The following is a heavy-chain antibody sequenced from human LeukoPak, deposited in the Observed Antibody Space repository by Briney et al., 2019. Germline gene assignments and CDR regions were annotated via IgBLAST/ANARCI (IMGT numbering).Heavy chain of an antibody. V-gene: IGHV4-34*01. J-gene: IGHJ5*01. Sequence: SETLSLTCAVYGGSFSGYYWSWIRQPPGKGLEWIGEINHSGSTNYNPSLKSRVTISVDTSKNQFSLKLSSVTAADTAVYYCARVANWSDYWGQGTLVTVSS. CDR2: INHSGST. CDR3: ARVANWSDY. CDR1: GGSFSGYY.